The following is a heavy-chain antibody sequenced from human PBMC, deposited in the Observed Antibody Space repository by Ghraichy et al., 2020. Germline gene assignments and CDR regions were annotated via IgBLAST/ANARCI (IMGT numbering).Heavy chain of an antibody. D-gene: IGHD7-27*01. CDR3: ARGYISTGGNDC. J-gene: IGHJ4*02. CDR2: INSDGSET. Sequence: GESLNISCAASGFTFSRYWMHWVRQAPGKGLVWVSRINSDGSETTYADSVKGRFTISRDNAKNTVYLQMHSLRAEDTALYYCARGYISTGGNDCWGQGTLVTVSS. CDR1: GFTFSRYW. V-gene: IGHV3-74*01.